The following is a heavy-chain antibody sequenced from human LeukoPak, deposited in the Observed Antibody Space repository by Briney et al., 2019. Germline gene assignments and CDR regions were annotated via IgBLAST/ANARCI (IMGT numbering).Heavy chain of an antibody. D-gene: IGHD3-22*01. CDR1: GFTFSSYW. Sequence: GGSLRLSCAASGFTFSSYWMSWVRQAPGKGLERVANIKQDGSEKYYVGSVKGRFTISRDNAKNSLYLQMNSLRAEDTAVYYCARLRRYNIVVITYFDYWGQGTLVTVSS. J-gene: IGHJ4*02. CDR2: IKQDGSEK. V-gene: IGHV3-7*01. CDR3: ARLRRYNIVVITYFDY.